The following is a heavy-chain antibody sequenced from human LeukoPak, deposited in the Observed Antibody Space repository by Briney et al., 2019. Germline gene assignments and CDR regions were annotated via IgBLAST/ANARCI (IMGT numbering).Heavy chain of an antibody. D-gene: IGHD2-15*01. CDR1: GFTFTNYV. CDR2: VSSDGGIK. J-gene: IGHJ4*02. V-gene: IGHV3-30-3*01. Sequence: GGTLRLSCVVSGFTFTNYVVHWVRQAPGKGLEWVTLVSSDGGIKYYADSVKGRFSVSRDISKNTLYLQMNSLRVDDTAVYYCARDSETTPIHVLGYWGQGTLVTVSS. CDR3: ARDSETTPIHVLGY.